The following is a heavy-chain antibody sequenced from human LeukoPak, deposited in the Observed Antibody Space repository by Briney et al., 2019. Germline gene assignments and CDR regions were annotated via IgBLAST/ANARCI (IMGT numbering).Heavy chain of an antibody. Sequence: GGSLRLSCAASGFTFSSYAMSWVRQAPGKGLEWVSYISSSGSTIYYADSVKGRFTISRDNAKNSLYLQMNSLRAEDTAVYYCARGDGYNYRLDYWGQGTLVTVSS. CDR1: GFTFSSYA. V-gene: IGHV3-48*04. CDR3: ARGDGYNYRLDY. CDR2: ISSSGSTI. J-gene: IGHJ4*02. D-gene: IGHD5-24*01.